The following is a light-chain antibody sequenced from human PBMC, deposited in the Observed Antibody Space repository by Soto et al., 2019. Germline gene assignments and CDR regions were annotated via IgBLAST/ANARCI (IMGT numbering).Light chain of an antibody. CDR2: DAS. CDR3: QQSDNLPLT. Sequence: DFQMTQSPSSLSASVGDRVTITCRATQAIKNFLNWYQQKPGRAPKLLISDASTLQRGVPSRFSGSGSGTHVTFVISSLQPEDVGTSYCQQSDNLPLTFGQGTRLDIK. V-gene: IGKV1-33*01. CDR1: QAIKNF. J-gene: IGKJ5*01.